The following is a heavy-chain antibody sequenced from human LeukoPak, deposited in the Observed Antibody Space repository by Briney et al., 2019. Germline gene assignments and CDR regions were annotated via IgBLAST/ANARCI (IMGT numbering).Heavy chain of an antibody. V-gene: IGHV4-34*01. CDR1: GGSFSGYY. CDR3: ATPRGYSYAYHY. J-gene: IGHJ4*02. CDR2: INHSGST. D-gene: IGHD5-18*01. Sequence: PSETLSLTCAVYGGSFSGYYWSWIRQPPGKGLEWIGEINHSGSTNYNPSLKSRVTISVDTSKNQFSLKLSSVTAADTAVYYCATPRGYSYAYHYWGQGTLLTVSS.